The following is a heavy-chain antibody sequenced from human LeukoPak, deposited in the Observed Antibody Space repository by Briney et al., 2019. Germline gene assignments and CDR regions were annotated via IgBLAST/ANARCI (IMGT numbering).Heavy chain of an antibody. Sequence: PSETLSLTCAVSGYSISSGYYWGWIRQPPGKGLEWIGSIDHSGSTYYNPSLKSRVIISVDTSKKQFSLRLSSVTAADTAVYYCARDRGWGQFYFDQWGQGSLVTVSS. CDR2: IDHSGST. V-gene: IGHV4-38-2*02. CDR3: ARDRGWGQFYFDQ. D-gene: IGHD6-19*01. CDR1: GYSISSGYY. J-gene: IGHJ4*02.